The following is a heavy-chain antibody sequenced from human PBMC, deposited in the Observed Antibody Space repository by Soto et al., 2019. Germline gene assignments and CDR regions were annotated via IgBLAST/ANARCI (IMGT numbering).Heavy chain of an antibody. CDR3: ARDHRYCSSTSCYATYYYYYYMDV. Sequence: ASVKVSCKASGGTFSSYTISWVRQAPGQGLEWMGRIIPILGIANYAQKFQGRVTITADKSTSTAYMELSSLRSEDTAVYYCARDHRYCSSTSCYATYYYYYYMDVWGKGTTVTVSS. J-gene: IGHJ6*03. D-gene: IGHD2-2*01. CDR2: IIPILGIA. V-gene: IGHV1-69*04. CDR1: GGTFSSYT.